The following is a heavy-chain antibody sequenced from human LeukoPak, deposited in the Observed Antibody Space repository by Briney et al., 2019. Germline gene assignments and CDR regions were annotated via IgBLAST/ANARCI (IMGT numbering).Heavy chain of an antibody. V-gene: IGHV3-30-3*01. CDR1: GFTFSSYA. J-gene: IGHJ4*02. D-gene: IGHD1-14*01. Sequence: GGSLRLSCAASGFTFSSYAMHWVRQAPGKGLEWVAVISYDGSNKYYADSVKGRFTISRDNAKNSLYLQMNSLRAEDTAVYYCARLGTQAAYWGQGTLVTVSS. CDR2: ISYDGSNK. CDR3: ARLGTQAAY.